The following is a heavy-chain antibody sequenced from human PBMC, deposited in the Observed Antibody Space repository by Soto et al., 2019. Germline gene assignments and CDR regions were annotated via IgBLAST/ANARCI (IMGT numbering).Heavy chain of an antibody. D-gene: IGHD1-26*01. CDR1: GFSFSNGW. Sequence: EVQLVESGGGLVKPGGSLRLSCAASGFSFSNGWMSGVRQAPGKGLEWVGRIKSKIDGGTTDYAAHVKGRFTISRDDSKNTLYLQMPSLQTEDTDVYYCSTDEWEWGQGTLVTVSS. CDR2: IKSKIDGGTT. V-gene: IGHV3-15*05. J-gene: IGHJ4*02. CDR3: STDEWE.